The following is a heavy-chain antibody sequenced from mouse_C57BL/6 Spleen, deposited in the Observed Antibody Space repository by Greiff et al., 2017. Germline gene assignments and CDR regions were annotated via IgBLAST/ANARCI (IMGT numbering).Heavy chain of an antibody. CDR2: IHPNSGST. CDR1: GSTFTSYW. D-gene: IGHD2-5*01. CDR3: ARSRSNYVEAMDY. J-gene: IGHJ4*01. V-gene: IGHV1-64*01. Sequence: QVQLQQPGAELVKPGASVKLSCKASGSTFTSYWMHWVKQRPGQGLEWIGMIHPNSGSTNYNEKFKSKATLTVDKSSSTAYMQLSSLTSEDSAVYYCARSRSNYVEAMDYWGQGTSVTVSS.